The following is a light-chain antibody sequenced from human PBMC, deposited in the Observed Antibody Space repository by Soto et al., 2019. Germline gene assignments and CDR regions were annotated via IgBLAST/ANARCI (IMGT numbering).Light chain of an antibody. CDR2: GAS. CDR3: QQYNNQPHT. J-gene: IGKJ4*01. CDR1: QSVSSS. V-gene: IGKV3-15*01. Sequence: EIVMTQSPATLSVSPGERATLSCRASQSVSSSLAWYQQKPGQAPRLLIYGASTRATGIPARFSGSGSGTEFTLIISSLQSEDFAGYYCQQYNNQPHTFGGGTKVDIK.